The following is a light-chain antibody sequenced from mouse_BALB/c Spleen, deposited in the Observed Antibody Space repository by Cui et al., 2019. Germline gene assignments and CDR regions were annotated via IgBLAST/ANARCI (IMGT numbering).Light chain of an antibody. CDR1: SSVSSSY. J-gene: IGKJ5*01. Sequence: QIVLSQSPAIMSASPGEKVTLTCSASSSVSSSYLYWYQQKPGSSPQLWIYSTANLASGVPARFSGSGSGTSYSLTISSMEAEDAASYFCHQWSSYPLTFGAGTKLELK. CDR2: STA. CDR3: HQWSSYPLT. V-gene: IGKV4-79*01.